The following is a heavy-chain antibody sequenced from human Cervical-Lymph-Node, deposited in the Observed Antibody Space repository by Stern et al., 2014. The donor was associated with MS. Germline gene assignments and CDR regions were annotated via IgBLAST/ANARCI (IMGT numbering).Heavy chain of an antibody. V-gene: IGHV4-59*08. CDR2: ISSSGGT. Sequence: QLQLQESGPGLVKPSETLSLTCTVSGGSTSSYYWSWIRQPPGKGLEWIGYISSSGGTKYNPSLQSRVTISVDTSKNQFSLNLSSVTAADTAVYYCARGYTTSSGRPDYWGQGTLVTVSS. D-gene: IGHD6-6*01. J-gene: IGHJ4*02. CDR3: ARGYTTSSGRPDY. CDR1: GGSTSSYY.